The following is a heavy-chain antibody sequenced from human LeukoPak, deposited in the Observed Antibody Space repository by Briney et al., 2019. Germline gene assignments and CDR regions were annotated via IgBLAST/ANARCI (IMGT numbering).Heavy chain of an antibody. CDR3: ARDPDQIVGANFDY. CDR1: GFTFNTHW. J-gene: IGHJ4*02. CDR2: INQDGSKK. Sequence: GGSLRLSCAASGFTFNTHWMNWVRQAPGKGLEWVGNINQDGSKKYYVDSVKGRFTISRDNAKNSLYLQMNSLRAEDTAMYYCARDPDQIVGANFDYWGQGTLVTVSS. D-gene: IGHD1-26*01. V-gene: IGHV3-7*01.